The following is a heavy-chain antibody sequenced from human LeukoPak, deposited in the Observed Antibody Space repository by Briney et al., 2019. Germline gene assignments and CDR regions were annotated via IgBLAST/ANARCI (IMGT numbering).Heavy chain of an antibody. CDR2: IYSRGST. J-gene: IGHJ5*02. D-gene: IGHD2-2*01. Sequence: PSETLSLTCIVSGGSISSSNYYWGWIRQSPGKGLEWIGSIYSRGSTYYNPSLKSRVTISVDTSKNQFSLKLNSVSAADTAVYYCARLTVPLRFDPWGQGTLVTVSS. V-gene: IGHV4-39*07. CDR3: ARLTVPLRFDP. CDR1: GGSISSSNYY.